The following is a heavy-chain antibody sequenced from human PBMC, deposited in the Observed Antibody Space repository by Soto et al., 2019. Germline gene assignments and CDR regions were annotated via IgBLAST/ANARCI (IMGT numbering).Heavy chain of an antibody. Sequence: GGSLRLACAASGFTFSSYWMHWVRQAPGKGLVWVSRINSDGSSTSYADSVKGRFTISRDNAKNTLYLQMNSLRAEDTAVYYCARDQAIAAAEDAFDIWGQGTMVTVSS. CDR1: GFTFSSYW. J-gene: IGHJ3*02. D-gene: IGHD6-13*01. V-gene: IGHV3-74*01. CDR3: ARDQAIAAAEDAFDI. CDR2: INSDGSST.